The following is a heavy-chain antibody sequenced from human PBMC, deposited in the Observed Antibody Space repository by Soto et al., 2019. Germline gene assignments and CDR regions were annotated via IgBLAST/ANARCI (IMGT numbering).Heavy chain of an antibody. J-gene: IGHJ3*02. CDR2: ISGSGGST. V-gene: IGHV3-23*01. CDR1: GFTFSSYA. D-gene: IGHD6-19*01. CDR3: AKDLQWLVLAFAFDI. Sequence: GGSLRLSCAASGFTFSSYAMSWVRQAPGKGLEWVSAISGSGGSTYYADSVKGRFTISRDNSKNTLYLQKNSLRAEDTAVYYCAKDLQWLVLAFAFDIWGQGTMVTVSS.